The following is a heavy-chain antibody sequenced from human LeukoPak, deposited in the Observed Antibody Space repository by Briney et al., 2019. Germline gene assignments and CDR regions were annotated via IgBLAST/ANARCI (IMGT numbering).Heavy chain of an antibody. CDR3: ARDRYDSSGYYPSNFDY. V-gene: IGHV1-18*04. CDR1: GYTFTSYY. J-gene: IGHJ4*02. CDR2: ISAYNGNT. D-gene: IGHD3-22*01. Sequence: ASVKVSCKASGYTFTSYYMHWVRQAPGQGLEWMGWISAYNGNTNYAQKLQGRVTMTTDTSTSTAYMELRSLRSDDTAVYYCARDRYDSSGYYPSNFDYWGQGTLVTVSS.